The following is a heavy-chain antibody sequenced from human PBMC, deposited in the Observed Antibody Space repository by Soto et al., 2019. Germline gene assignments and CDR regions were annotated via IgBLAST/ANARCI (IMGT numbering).Heavy chain of an antibody. CDR1: GGSISSYY. V-gene: IGHV4-59*01. Sequence: SETLSLTCTVSGGSISSYYWSWIRQPPGKGLEWIGCIYYSGSSNYNPSLKSRVTISVDTSKNQFSLKLSSVTAADTAVYYCARWLRPYYFDYWGQGTLVTVPQ. CDR2: IYYSGSS. J-gene: IGHJ4*02. CDR3: ARWLRPYYFDY. D-gene: IGHD5-12*01.